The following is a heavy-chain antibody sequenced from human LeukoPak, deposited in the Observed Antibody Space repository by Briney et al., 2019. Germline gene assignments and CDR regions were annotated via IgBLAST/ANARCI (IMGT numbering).Heavy chain of an antibody. V-gene: IGHV3-21*01. D-gene: IGHD4-17*01. J-gene: IGHJ4*02. CDR1: GFTFSSYS. CDR3: ARDTDYGEIPFDY. Sequence: GGSLRLSCAASGFTFSSYSMNWVRQAPGKGLEWVSSISSSSSYINYADSVKGRFTISRDNAKSSLYLQMNSLRAEDTAVYYRARDTDYGEIPFDYWGQGTLVTVSS. CDR2: ISSSSSYI.